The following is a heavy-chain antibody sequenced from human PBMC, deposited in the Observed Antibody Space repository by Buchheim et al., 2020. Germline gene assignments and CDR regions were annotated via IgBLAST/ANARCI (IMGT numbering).Heavy chain of an antibody. CDR2: IKQDGSER. CDR1: GFTFSNYW. Sequence: EVQLVESGGGLVQPGGSLRLSCAASGFTFSNYWMSWVRQAPGKGLEWVANIKQDGSERYYVDSVKGRFTISRDNTKNSLFLQMNSLRAEDTAVYYCAQGEGASSPLHSSWGQGTL. CDR3: AQGEGASSPLHSS. J-gene: IGHJ5*02. V-gene: IGHV3-7*01. D-gene: IGHD1-26*01.